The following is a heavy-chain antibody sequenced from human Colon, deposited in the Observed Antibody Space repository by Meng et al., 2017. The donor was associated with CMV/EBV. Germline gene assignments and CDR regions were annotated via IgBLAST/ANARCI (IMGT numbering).Heavy chain of an antibody. V-gene: IGHV5-51*01. J-gene: IGHJ4*02. D-gene: IGHD2-2*01. CDR3: ARWRDASHSHFDF. CDR1: GYSFTNYW. CDR2: IYPADSDT. Sequence: GESLKISCKGSGYSFTNYWIGWVRQMPGKGLEWMGIIYPADSDTSYSPSFLGQVTISADKSSSTAFLQWSTLKASDTAMYYCARWRDASHSHFDFWGQGTLVTVSS.